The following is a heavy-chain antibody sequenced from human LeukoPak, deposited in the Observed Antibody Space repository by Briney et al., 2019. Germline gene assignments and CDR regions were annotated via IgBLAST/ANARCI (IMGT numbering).Heavy chain of an antibody. V-gene: IGHV1-46*01. Sequence: ASVKVSCKASGYTFTSYYMHWVRQAPGQGLEWMGIINPSGGSTSYAQKFQGRVTMTGDTSTSTVYMELSSLRSEDTAVYYCARGGGTLQAVAATGFDYWGQGTLVTVSS. CDR3: ARGGGTLQAVAATGFDY. CDR2: INPSGGST. D-gene: IGHD6-19*01. J-gene: IGHJ4*02. CDR1: GYTFTSYY.